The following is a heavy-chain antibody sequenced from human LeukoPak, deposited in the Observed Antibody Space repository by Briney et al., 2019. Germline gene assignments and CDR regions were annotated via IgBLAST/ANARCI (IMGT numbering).Heavy chain of an antibody. V-gene: IGHV4-59*01. CDR2: IYYSGST. CDR3: ARGPIFVSAAVH. D-gene: IGHD2-2*01. J-gene: IGHJ4*02. CDR1: GGSLSSYY. Sequence: SETLSLTCTVSGGSLSSYYWSWIRQPPGKGLEWIGYIYYSGSTNYNPSLKSRVTISVDTSKNQFSLKLSSVTAADTALYYCARGPIFVSAAVHWGQGTLVTVSS.